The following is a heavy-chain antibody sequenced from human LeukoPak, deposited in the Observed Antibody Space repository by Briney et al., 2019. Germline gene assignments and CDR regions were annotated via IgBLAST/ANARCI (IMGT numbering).Heavy chain of an antibody. CDR2: ISTTGTTI. V-gene: IGHV3-48*02. D-gene: IGHD2-21*01. Sequence: GGSLRLSCAASGFTFSSYSINWVRQAPGKGLEWISYISTTGTTIHYADSVKGRFAISRDNAKSSLYLQMNSLRDEDTAVYYCARVWQDYSGVDYWGQGTLVTVSS. CDR1: GFTFSSYS. CDR3: ARVWQDYSGVDY. J-gene: IGHJ4*02.